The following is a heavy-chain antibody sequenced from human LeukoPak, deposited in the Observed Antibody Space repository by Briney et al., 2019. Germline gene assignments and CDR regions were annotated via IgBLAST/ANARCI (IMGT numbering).Heavy chain of an antibody. J-gene: IGHJ4*02. Sequence: SETLSLTCIVSGASVSTYYWSWIRQPPGKGLEWIASMHYSGNTNYNPSLNSRGTISVDTSKNQFSLRLTSVTAAHTPFYYCAGAGGGDTSQDLDYWGQGILVTVSS. V-gene: IGHV4-59*02. CDR1: GASVSTYY. CDR2: MHYSGNT. CDR3: AGAGGGDTSQDLDY. D-gene: IGHD5-18*01.